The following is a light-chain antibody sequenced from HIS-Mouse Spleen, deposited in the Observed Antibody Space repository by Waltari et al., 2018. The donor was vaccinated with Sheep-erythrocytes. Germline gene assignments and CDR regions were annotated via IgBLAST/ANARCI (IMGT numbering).Light chain of an antibody. CDR1: SSDVGSYNL. Sequence: QSALTQPDSVSGSPGQSITISCTGTSSDVGSYNLVSWYQQHPGKAPKLMIYEGSKRPSGVCNRVSGSKSGNTASLTISGLQAEDEADYYCCSYAGSSTPWVFGGGTKLTVL. CDR3: CSYAGSSTPWV. J-gene: IGLJ3*02. V-gene: IGLV2-23*01. CDR2: EGS.